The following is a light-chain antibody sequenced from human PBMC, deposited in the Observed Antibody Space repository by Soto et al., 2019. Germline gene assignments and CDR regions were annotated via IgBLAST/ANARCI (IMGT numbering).Light chain of an antibody. V-gene: IGKV1-9*01. CDR2: AGT. CDR1: QDINSY. J-gene: IGKJ4*01. Sequence: IQLTQSPSSLSASVGDRVTITCRASQDINSYLAWYQQKPGKAPNLLIYAGTSLQRGVPSRFSGSGSGTEFTLTISSLQPEDFATYYCQQLHVYPSTFGGGTKVE. CDR3: QQLHVYPST.